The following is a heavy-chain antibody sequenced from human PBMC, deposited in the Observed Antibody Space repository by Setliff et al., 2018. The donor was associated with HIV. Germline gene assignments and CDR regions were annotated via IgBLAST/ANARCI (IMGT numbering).Heavy chain of an antibody. CDR2: ISASGGST. V-gene: IGHV3-23*01. D-gene: IGHD2-15*01. J-gene: IGHJ4*02. CDR3: AKIRIIGASRVDFDY. Sequence: GGSLRLSCAASGFTFSTHAMSWVRQAPGKGLEWVSAISASGGSTYYADSVKGRFTISRDNSKNTLYLQMNSLRAEDTAVFYCAKIRIIGASRVDFDYWGQGTLVTVS. CDR1: GFTFSTHA.